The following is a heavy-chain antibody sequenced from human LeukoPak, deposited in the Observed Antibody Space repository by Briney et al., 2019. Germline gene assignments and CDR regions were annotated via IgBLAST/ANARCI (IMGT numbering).Heavy chain of an antibody. CDR3: ARGHRITIFGVVTFDY. D-gene: IGHD3-3*01. V-gene: IGHV4-34*01. Sequence: GSLRLSCAASGFTFSSYSMNWVRQPPGKGLEWIGEINHSGSTNYNPSLKSRVTISVDTSKNQFSLKLSSVTAADTAVYYCARGHRITIFGVVTFDYWGQGTLVTVSS. J-gene: IGHJ4*02. CDR1: GFTFSSYS. CDR2: INHSGST.